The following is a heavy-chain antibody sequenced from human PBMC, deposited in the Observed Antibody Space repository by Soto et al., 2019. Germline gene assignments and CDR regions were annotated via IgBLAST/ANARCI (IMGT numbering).Heavy chain of an antibody. CDR2: IYYSGST. CDR1: GGSISSSSYY. J-gene: IGHJ3*02. Sequence: QLQLQESGPGLVKPSETLSLTCTVSGGSISSSSYYWGWIRQPPGKGLEWIGSIYYSGSTYYNPSLKSRVTISVDTSKNQFSLKLSSVTAADTAVYYCARLAIAVSNDAFDIWGQGTMVTVSS. D-gene: IGHD2-15*01. CDR3: ARLAIAVSNDAFDI. V-gene: IGHV4-39*01.